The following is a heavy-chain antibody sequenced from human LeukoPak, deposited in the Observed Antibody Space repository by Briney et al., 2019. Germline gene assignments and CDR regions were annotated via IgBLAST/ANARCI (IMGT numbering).Heavy chain of an antibody. V-gene: IGHV3-23*01. Sequence: TGGSLRLSCAASGFTFSSYAMSWVRQAPGKGLEWVSAISGSGGSTYYADSVKGRFTISRDNSKNTLYLQMNSLRAEDTAVYYCAVAHGDADWFDPWGQGTLVTVSS. CDR1: GFTFSSYA. CDR2: ISGSGGST. D-gene: IGHD3-10*01. CDR3: AVAHGDADWFDP. J-gene: IGHJ5*02.